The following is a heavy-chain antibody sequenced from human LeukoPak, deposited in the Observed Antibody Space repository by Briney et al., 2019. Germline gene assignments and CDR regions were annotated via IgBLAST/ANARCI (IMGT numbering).Heavy chain of an antibody. CDR2: ISSSSSYI. D-gene: IGHD4-17*01. CDR3: ARLADYGDYDYNFDY. V-gene: IGHV3-21*01. Sequence: PGGSLRLSCAASGFTFSSYGMHWVRQAPGKGLEWVSSISSSSSYIYYADSVKGRFTISRDNVKNSLYLQMNSLRAEDTAVYYCARLADYGDYDYNFDYWGQGTLVTVSS. CDR1: GFTFSSYG. J-gene: IGHJ4*02.